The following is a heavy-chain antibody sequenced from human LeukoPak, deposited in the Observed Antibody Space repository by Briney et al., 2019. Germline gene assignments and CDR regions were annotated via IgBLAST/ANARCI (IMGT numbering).Heavy chain of an antibody. CDR3: ASASGYSSSCIDY. Sequence: KPSETLSLTCTVSGGSISSSNWWSWVRQPPGKGLEWIGEIYHSGSTNYNPSLKSRVTISVDKSKNQFSLKLSSVTAADTAVYYCASASGYSSSCIDYWGQGTLVTVSS. CDR2: IYHSGST. J-gene: IGHJ4*02. V-gene: IGHV4-4*02. D-gene: IGHD6-13*01. CDR1: GGSISSSNW.